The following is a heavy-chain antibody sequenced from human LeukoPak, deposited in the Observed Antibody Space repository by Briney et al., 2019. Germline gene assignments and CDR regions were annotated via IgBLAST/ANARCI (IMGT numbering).Heavy chain of an antibody. CDR2: IKQYGSEK. Sequence: GGSLRLSWAASGFTFSSYWMSWVRQAPGKGLEWVANIKQYGSEKYYVDSVKGRFTISRDNAKNSPYLQMNSLRAEDTAVYYCARAPRSSGYYSYYYYMDVWGKGTTVTVSS. CDR1: GFTFSSYW. J-gene: IGHJ6*03. D-gene: IGHD3-22*01. V-gene: IGHV3-7*01. CDR3: ARAPRSSGYYSYYYYMDV.